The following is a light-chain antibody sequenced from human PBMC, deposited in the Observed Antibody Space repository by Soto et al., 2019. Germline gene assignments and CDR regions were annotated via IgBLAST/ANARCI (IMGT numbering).Light chain of an antibody. J-gene: IGKJ5*01. CDR3: QQYDDWST. CDR2: DAS. Sequence: EIVMTQSPATLSVSPGERVTLSCRASQSVSSNLAWYQQKPGQAPRLLIYDASTRATGIPARFTGSGSGTEFTLTISSLQSEDFAVYYCQQYDDWSTFGQGTRLDIK. V-gene: IGKV3-15*01. CDR1: QSVSSN.